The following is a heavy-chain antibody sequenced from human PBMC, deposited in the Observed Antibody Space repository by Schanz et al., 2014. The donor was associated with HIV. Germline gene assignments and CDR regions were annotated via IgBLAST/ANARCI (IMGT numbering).Heavy chain of an antibody. CDR2: ISHDGSNK. CDR3: ARDQGYCAGSTCYSWYYFDS. D-gene: IGHD2-21*02. Sequence: QVQLVESGGGMVLPGTSLRLSCAASGGTFSAHAFHWVRQAPGRGLEWVALISHDGSNKYYADSVKGRFTVSRDNSKNRVFLQMNSLRVEDTAVYYCARDQGYCAGSTCYSWYYFDSWGQGTPVTVSS. CDR1: GGTFSAHA. V-gene: IGHV3-30*03. J-gene: IGHJ4*02.